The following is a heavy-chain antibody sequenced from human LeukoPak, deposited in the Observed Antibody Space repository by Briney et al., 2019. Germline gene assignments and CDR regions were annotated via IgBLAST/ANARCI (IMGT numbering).Heavy chain of an antibody. V-gene: IGHV3-23*01. Sequence: GGSLRLSCTASGFMFSDYWMSWVRQAPGKGLEWVSGISGSGGSTYYTDSVKGRFTISRDSSKNTLYLQMNSLRAEDAAVYYCAKSLQYSSSGTDYWGQGTLVTVSS. J-gene: IGHJ4*02. CDR3: AKSLQYSSSGTDY. CDR2: ISGSGGST. CDR1: GFMFSDYW. D-gene: IGHD6-6*01.